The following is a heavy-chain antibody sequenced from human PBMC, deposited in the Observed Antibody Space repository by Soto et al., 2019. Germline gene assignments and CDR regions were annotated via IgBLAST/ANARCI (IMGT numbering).Heavy chain of an antibody. CDR1: GFTFSSQA. J-gene: IGHJ4*02. V-gene: IGHV3-23*01. Sequence: EVQLLESGGGLVQPGGSLRLSCAASGFTFSSQAMNWVRQAPGKGLEWISAISGNGGSAYYTDSVKGRFTISRDNSKNTLYLQMNSLRAEDTAVYYCAKRGSATSWYYFDYWGQGTLVTVSS. CDR2: ISGNGGSA. D-gene: IGHD3-16*01. CDR3: AKRGSATSWYYFDY.